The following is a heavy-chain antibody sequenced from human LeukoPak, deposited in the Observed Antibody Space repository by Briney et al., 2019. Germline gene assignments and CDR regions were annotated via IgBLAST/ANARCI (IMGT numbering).Heavy chain of an antibody. D-gene: IGHD7-27*01. J-gene: IGHJ4*02. CDR2: IYSGGST. CDR3: ARDLPRGNWEY. V-gene: IGHV3-53*01. Sequence: PGGSLRLSCAASGFNVSRNYMSWVRQAPGKGLEWVSVIYSGGSTYYAVSVKGRFIISRDNSKNTVYLQMNSLRAEDTAVYYCARDLPRGNWEYWGQGTLVSVSS. CDR1: GFNVSRNY.